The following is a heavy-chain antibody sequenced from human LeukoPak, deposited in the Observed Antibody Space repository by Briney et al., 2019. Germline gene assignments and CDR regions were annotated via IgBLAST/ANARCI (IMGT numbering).Heavy chain of an antibody. V-gene: IGHV1-2*02. J-gene: IGHJ4*02. CDR2: INPNSGGT. Sequence: ASVKVSCKASGYTFTGYYMHWVRQAPGQGLEGVGWINPNSGGTNYAQKFQGRVTMTRDTSISTAYMELSRLRSDDTAVYYCARAGYDILTGYYLWGQGTLVTVSS. CDR1: GYTFTGYY. CDR3: ARAGYDILTGYYL. D-gene: IGHD3-9*01.